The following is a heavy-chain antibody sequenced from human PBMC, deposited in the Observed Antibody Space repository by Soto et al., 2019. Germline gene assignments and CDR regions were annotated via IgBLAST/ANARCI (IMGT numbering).Heavy chain of an antibody. V-gene: IGHV4-39*01. J-gene: IGHJ4*02. CDR2: IYYSGST. CDR1: GDSISSSSYY. CDR3: ASERHYYGSGSPRLDH. D-gene: IGHD3-10*01. Sequence: QLQLQESGPGLVKPSGTLSLTCTVSGDSISSSSYYWGWIRQPPGKGLEWIGSIYYSGSTYYNPSLKSRVTISVDTSKNQFSLKLSSVTAADTTVYYCASERHYYGSGSPRLDHWGQGTLVTVSS.